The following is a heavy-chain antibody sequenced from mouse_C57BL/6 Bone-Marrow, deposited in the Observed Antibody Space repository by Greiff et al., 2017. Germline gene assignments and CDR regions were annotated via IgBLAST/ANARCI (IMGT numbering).Heavy chain of an antibody. Sequence: VQLKQSGAELVRPGASVKLSCTASGFNIKDDYMHWVKQRPEQGLEWIGWIDPENGDTEYASKFQGKATITADTSSNTAYLQLSSLTSEDTAVYYCTTWGVTTDYFDYWGQGTTLTVSS. D-gene: IGHD2-2*01. J-gene: IGHJ2*01. CDR3: TTWGVTTDYFDY. CDR1: GFNIKDDY. CDR2: IDPENGDT. V-gene: IGHV14-4*01.